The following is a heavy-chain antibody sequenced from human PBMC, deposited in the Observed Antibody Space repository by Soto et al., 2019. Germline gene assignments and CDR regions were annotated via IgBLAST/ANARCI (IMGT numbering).Heavy chain of an antibody. Sequence: GGSLRLSCAASGFTFSSYGMHWVRQAPGKGLEWVAVIWYDGSNKYYADSVKGRFTISRDNSKNTLYLQMNSLRAEDTAVYYCARDSGYYYDSSGYPDYWGQGTLVTVSS. J-gene: IGHJ4*02. CDR3: ARDSGYYYDSSGYPDY. D-gene: IGHD3-22*01. V-gene: IGHV3-33*01. CDR2: IWYDGSNK. CDR1: GFTFSSYG.